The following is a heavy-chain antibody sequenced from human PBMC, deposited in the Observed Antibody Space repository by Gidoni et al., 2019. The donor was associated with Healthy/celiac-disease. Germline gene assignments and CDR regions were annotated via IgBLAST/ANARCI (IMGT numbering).Heavy chain of an antibody. V-gene: IGHV1-2*02. J-gene: IGHJ4*02. D-gene: IGHD3-9*01. CDR2: IYPNSGGT. Sequence: VQLVQSGAEVKKPGASVKVSCKASGDTFTGYYMHWVRQSPGQGLEWMGWIYPNSGGTHSAQKFQGRVTMTRDTSISTAYMELSRLRSYDTAVYYCARRDFDWSVDYLGQGTLVTVSS. CDR1: GDTFTGYY. CDR3: ARRDFDWSVDY.